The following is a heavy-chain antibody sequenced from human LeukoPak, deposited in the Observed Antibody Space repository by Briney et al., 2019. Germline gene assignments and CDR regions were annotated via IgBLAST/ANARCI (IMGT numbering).Heavy chain of an antibody. V-gene: IGHV3-53*01. CDR2: IYSGGST. CDR3: AKESVAEAVFDY. CDR1: GFTVSSNY. Sequence: GGSLRLSCAASGFTVSSNYMTWVRQAPGKGLEWVSIIYSGGSTYYADSVKGRFTISRDNSKNTLYLQMNSLRAEDTAVYYCAKESVAEAVFDYWGQGTLVTVSS. J-gene: IGHJ4*02. D-gene: IGHD6-13*01.